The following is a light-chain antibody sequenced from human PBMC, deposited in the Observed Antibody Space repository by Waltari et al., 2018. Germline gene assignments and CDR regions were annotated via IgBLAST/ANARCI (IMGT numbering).Light chain of an antibody. CDR1: QTILYTSNNKNH. V-gene: IGKV4-1*01. CDR2: WAS. Sequence: DIVMTQSPDSLGASLGERATINCKSSQTILYTSNNKNHLAWVQHKRGQPPRLLIYWASTRETGGPWGFSGRGSWTDFKLTIRSLQGEGVAVYFCQQYYSPPFTFGPGTTVDV. CDR3: QQYYSPPFT. J-gene: IGKJ3*01.